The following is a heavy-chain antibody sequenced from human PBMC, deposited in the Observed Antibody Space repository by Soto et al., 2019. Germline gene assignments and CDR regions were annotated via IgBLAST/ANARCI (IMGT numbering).Heavy chain of an antibody. D-gene: IGHD6-19*01. CDR3: AQTLGLAVAGPGRFDL. CDR2: ITPFFGTA. V-gene: IGHV1-69*12. CDR1: GGTFSNYA. Sequence: QVQLVQSGAEVKKPGSSVKVSCKASGGTFSNYAISWVRQAPGQGLEWMGGITPFFGTANYAQKFKGKVTMTADESMTTDYMELSRLRSEDTAVYYCAQTLGLAVAGPGRFDLWGRGTLVTVSS. J-gene: IGHJ2*01.